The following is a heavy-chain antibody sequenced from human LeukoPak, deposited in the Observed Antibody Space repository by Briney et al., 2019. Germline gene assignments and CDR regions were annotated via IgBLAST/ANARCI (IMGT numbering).Heavy chain of an antibody. CDR1: GDSLSSDSAT. CDR3: ARGVQYYDMLTGSYFYFMDV. J-gene: IGHJ6*02. Sequence: SQTLSLTCVVSGDSLSSDSATWAWLRQSPSRGLEWLGRTYYRSRWYNDYAISVKGLISIKPVTSKNQFSLQMNSVIPDDTAVYFCARGVQYYDMLTGSYFYFMDVWGQGTTVTVSS. CDR2: TYYRSRWYN. D-gene: IGHD3-9*01. V-gene: IGHV6-1*01.